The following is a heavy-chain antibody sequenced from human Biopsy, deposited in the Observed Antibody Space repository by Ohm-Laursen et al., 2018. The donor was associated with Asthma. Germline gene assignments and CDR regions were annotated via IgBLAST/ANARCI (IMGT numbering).Heavy chain of an antibody. V-gene: IGHV4-39*01. CDR2: VYHSGNT. Sequence: SDTLSLTCPVSGDSMRGSDYSWGWIRQPPGKGLEWIGNVYHSGNTNINPSLQSRVTISVDTSKSQFSLKVSAVTAADTAVYFCARHKHSNSWYKYYFDYWGQGTLVTVSS. D-gene: IGHD6-13*01. J-gene: IGHJ4*02. CDR1: GDSMRGSDYS. CDR3: ARHKHSNSWYKYYFDY.